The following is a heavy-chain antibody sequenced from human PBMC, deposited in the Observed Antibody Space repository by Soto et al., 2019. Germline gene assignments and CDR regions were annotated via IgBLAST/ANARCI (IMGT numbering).Heavy chain of an antibody. V-gene: IGHV4-59*01. CDR3: ARGRHWLDY. CDR1: GGSISNYY. D-gene: IGHD6-19*01. Sequence: QVQLQESGPGLVKPSETLSLTCTVSGGSISNYYWSWILQPPGKGLEWIGYSYYTGSTNYKPSLKRRVTISVDTSENQFSLRLSSVTAADTAIYYCARGRHWLDYWGQGTLVTVSS. CDR2: SYYTGST. J-gene: IGHJ4*02.